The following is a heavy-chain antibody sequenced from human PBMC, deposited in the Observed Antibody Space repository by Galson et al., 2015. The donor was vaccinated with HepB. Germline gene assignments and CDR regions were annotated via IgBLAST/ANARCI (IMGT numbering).Heavy chain of an antibody. CDR2: INPNSGGT. J-gene: IGHJ5*02. V-gene: IGHV1-2*04. CDR3: ARGVPAAMWGFWFDP. CDR1: GYTFTGYY. Sequence: SVKVSCKASGYTFTGYYMHWVRQAPGQGLEWMGWINPNSGGTNYAQKFQGWVTMTRDTSISTAYMELSRLRSDDTAVYYCARGVPAAMWGFWFDPWGQGTLVTVSS. D-gene: IGHD2-2*01.